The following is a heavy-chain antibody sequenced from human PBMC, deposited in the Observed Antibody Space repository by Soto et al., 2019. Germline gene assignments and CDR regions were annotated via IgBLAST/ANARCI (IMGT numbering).Heavy chain of an antibody. V-gene: IGHV4-39*01. CDR3: ASLGCSGGSCYSPYYYYMDV. CDR1: GGSISSSSYY. J-gene: IGHJ6*03. D-gene: IGHD2-15*01. Sequence: QLQLQESGPGLVKPSETLSLTCTVSGGSISSSSYYWGWIRQPPGKGLEWTGSIYYSGGNYYNPSLKGRVTISLDTSKNKFSLKLSSVTAADTAVYYCASLGCSGGSCYSPYYYYMDVWGKGTTVTVSS. CDR2: IYYSGGN.